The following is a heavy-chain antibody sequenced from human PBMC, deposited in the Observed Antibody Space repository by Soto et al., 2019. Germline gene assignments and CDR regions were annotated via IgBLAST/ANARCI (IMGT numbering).Heavy chain of an antibody. CDR3: ARDSSGYVAGWFDP. CDR1: GFTFSSYA. V-gene: IGHV3-30-3*01. D-gene: IGHD3-22*01. CDR2: ISYDGSNK. Sequence: QVQLVESGGGVVQPGRSLRLSCAASGFTFSSYAMHWVRQAPGKGLEWVAVISYDGSNKYYADSVKGRFTISRDNSKNTLYLQMNSPRAEDTAVYYCARDSSGYVAGWFDPWGXXTLXTVXS. J-gene: IGHJ5*02.